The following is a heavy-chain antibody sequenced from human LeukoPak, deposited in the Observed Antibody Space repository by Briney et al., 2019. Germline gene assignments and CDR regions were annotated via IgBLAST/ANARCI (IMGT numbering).Heavy chain of an antibody. D-gene: IGHD3-22*01. CDR3: AKANYYDSSGYLSFDY. CDR2: ISSSSSYI. V-gene: IGHV3-21*04. J-gene: IGHJ4*02. Sequence: PGGSLRLSCAASGFTFSSYSMNWVRQAPGKGLEWVSSISSSSSYIYYADSVKGRFTISRDNAKNSLYLQMNSLRAGDTAVYYCAKANYYDSSGYLSFDYWGQGTLVTVSS. CDR1: GFTFSSYS.